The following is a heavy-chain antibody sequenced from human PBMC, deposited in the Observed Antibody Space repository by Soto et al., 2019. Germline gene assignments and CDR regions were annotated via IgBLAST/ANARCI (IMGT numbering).Heavy chain of an antibody. CDR1: GGTFSSYA. Sequence: QVQLVQSGAEVKKPGSSVKVSCKASGGTFSSYAISWVRQAPGQGLEWMGGIIPIFGTANYAQKFQGRVTITAEESSRTAYMELRSMRSADTAVYYCAGAHAPMVTTSYYYGMDVWGQGTTVTVSS. CDR2: IIPIFGTA. V-gene: IGHV1-69*01. CDR3: AGAHAPMVTTSYYYGMDV. D-gene: IGHD5-18*01. J-gene: IGHJ6*02.